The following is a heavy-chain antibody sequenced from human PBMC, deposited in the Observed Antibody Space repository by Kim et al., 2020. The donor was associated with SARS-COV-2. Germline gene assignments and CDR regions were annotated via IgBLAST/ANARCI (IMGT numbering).Heavy chain of an antibody. V-gene: IGHV3-30-3*01. CDR3: AGGWFEESVDY. CDR2: ISYDGSNK. CDR1: GFTFSSYA. Sequence: GGSLRLSCAASGFTFSSYAMHWVRQAPGKGLEWVAVISYDGSNKYYADSVKGRFTISRDNSKNTLYLQMNSLRAEDTAVYYCAGGWFEESVDYWGQGTLVTVSS. J-gene: IGHJ4*02. D-gene: IGHD3-10*01.